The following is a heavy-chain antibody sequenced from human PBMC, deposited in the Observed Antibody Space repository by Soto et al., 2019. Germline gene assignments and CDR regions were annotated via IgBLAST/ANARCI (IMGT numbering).Heavy chain of an antibody. CDR3: ATRITVFGLLIPPFDP. J-gene: IGHJ5*02. Sequence: KTAETLSLTCAVYVGCVNGYYWNWIRQPPGKGLEWIGEINHTGGTHYNPSLKSRVTMSVDTSKNQFSLRLSSVTAADTAIYYCATRITVFGLLIPPFDPWGQGTKVTVSS. CDR1: VGCVNGYY. D-gene: IGHD3-3*01. CDR2: INHTGGT. V-gene: IGHV4-34*01.